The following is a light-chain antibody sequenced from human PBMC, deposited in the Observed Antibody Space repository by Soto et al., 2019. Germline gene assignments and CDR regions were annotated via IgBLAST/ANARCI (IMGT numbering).Light chain of an antibody. CDR3: QQYNNWRRT. CDR2: GAS. CDR1: QGVSSN. J-gene: IGKJ1*01. V-gene: IGKV3-15*01. Sequence: EIVMTQSPATLSVSPGERATLSCRASQGVSSNLAWYQQEPGQAPRLLIYGASTRATGIPARFSGSGSGTEFTLTISSLQSEDFAVYYCQQYNNWRRTFGQGTKVDIK.